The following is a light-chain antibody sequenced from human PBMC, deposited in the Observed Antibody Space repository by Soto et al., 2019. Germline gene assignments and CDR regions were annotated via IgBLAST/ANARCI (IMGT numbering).Light chain of an antibody. J-gene: IGKJ5*01. CDR1: QYINTD. CDR2: AAS. CDR3: QQSYITPIH. Sequence: IHGTQSPPSLSASVGDRVTLPCRASQYINTDLNLFQQKPGKAPKLLISAASNFESGVPSRCCGSGSGTDFTLTISSRQPEDFATDHCQQSYITPIHFGHGARLAIK. V-gene: IGKV1-39*01.